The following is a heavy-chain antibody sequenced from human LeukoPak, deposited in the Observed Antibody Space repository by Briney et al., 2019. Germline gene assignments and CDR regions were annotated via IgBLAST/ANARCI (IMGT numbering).Heavy chain of an antibody. CDR3: ARETTYGDYFGAFDI. Sequence: GRSLRLSCAASGFTFSSYGMHWVRQAPGKGLEWVAVIWYDGSNKYYADSVKGRFTISRDNAKNSLYLQMNSLRAEDTAVYYCARETTYGDYFGAFDIWGQGTVVTVSS. CDR1: GFTFSSYG. J-gene: IGHJ3*02. D-gene: IGHD4-17*01. CDR2: IWYDGSNK. V-gene: IGHV3-33*01.